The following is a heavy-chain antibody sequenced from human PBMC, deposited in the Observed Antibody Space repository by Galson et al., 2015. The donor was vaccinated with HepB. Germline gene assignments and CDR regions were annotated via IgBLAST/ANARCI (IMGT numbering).Heavy chain of an antibody. Sequence: SLRLSCAASGFTFSSHWMHWVRQVPGKGLVWVSRISGAGSRTNYADSVKGRFTISRDNAKNTLFLQMSSLRADDTALYYCARDRMVGPTVFDSWGQGALVAVSS. D-gene: IGHD1-26*01. CDR3: ARDRMVGPTVFDS. CDR2: ISGAGSRT. V-gene: IGHV3-74*01. CDR1: GFTFSSHW. J-gene: IGHJ4*02.